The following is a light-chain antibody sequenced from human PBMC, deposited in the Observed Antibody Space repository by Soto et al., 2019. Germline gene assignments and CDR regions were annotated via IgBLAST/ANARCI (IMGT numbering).Light chain of an antibody. Sequence: DIHMTHSPSTLCASLGDAFTMTFRSSQTISGWLAWYQQRPGKAPNLLIFDASTLESGVPSRFSGSGSGTTFTLTISSLQSDDFATYYCLQYNGYYRTFGQGTKVDI. J-gene: IGKJ1*01. CDR1: QTISGW. CDR3: LQYNGYYRT. V-gene: IGKV1-5*01. CDR2: DAS.